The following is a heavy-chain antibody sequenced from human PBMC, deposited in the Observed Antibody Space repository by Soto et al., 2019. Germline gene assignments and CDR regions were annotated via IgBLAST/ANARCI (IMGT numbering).Heavy chain of an antibody. Sequence: SXKVSFKASGGTXSSYAIGLVRQAPGQGLEWIGGIIPIFGTANYAQKFQGRVTITADESTSTAYMELSSLRSEDTAVYYCARDRGLRGSSTSPPHGLDVWGQGNTVTGS. V-gene: IGHV1-69*13. J-gene: IGHJ6*02. CDR3: ARDRGLRGSSTSPPHGLDV. D-gene: IGHD2-2*01. CDR1: GGTXSSYA. CDR2: IIPIFGTA.